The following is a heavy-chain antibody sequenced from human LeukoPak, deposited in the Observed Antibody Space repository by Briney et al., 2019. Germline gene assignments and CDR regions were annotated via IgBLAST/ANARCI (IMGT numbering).Heavy chain of an antibody. V-gene: IGHV3-9*01. D-gene: IGHD5-12*01. CDR3: AKDSGSSSGYESWFDP. CDR1: GGSISGFY. CDR2: ISWSSDNI. J-gene: IGHJ5*02. Sequence: LSLTCTVSGGSISGFYWSWIRQPPGKGLEWVSGISWSSDNIDYADSVKGRFTISRDNAKNSLYLQMNSLRVEDTALYYCAKDSGSSSGYESWFDPWGQGTLVTVSS.